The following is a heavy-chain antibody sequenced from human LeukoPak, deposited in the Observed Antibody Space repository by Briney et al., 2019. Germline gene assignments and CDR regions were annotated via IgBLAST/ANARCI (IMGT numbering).Heavy chain of an antibody. CDR3: AKENTPVPPGSGFQH. D-gene: IGHD2-2*02. CDR2: ISYDGSNK. J-gene: IGHJ1*01. V-gene: IGHV3-30*18. Sequence: GGSLRLSCAASGFTFSSYGMHWVRQAPGKGLEWVAVISYDGSNKYYADSVKGRFTISRDNSKNTLYLQMNSLRAEDTAVYYCAKENTPVPPGSGFQHWGQGTLVTVSS. CDR1: GFTFSSYG.